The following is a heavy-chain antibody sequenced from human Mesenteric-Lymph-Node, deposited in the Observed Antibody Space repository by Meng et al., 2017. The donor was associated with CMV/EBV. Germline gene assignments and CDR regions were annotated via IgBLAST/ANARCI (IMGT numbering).Heavy chain of an antibody. CDR3: ARGVCGGDCYSYPPPYYFDY. CDR1: GFTFSSYA. D-gene: IGHD2-21*01. CDR2: ISYDGSNK. J-gene: IGHJ4*02. V-gene: IGHV3-30*14. Sequence: GESLKISCAASGFTFSSYAMHWVRQAPGKGLEWVAVISYDGSNKYYADSVKGRFTISRDNSKNTLYLQINSLRADDTAVYYCARGVCGGDCYSYPPPYYFDYWGQGTLVTVSS.